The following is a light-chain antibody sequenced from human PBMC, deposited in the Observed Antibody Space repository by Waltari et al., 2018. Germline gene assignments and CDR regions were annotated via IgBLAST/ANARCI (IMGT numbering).Light chain of an antibody. J-gene: IGLJ2*01. CDR1: NRDVGRDDS. CDR2: DAV. V-gene: IGLV2-11*01. CDR3: CSYAGNYKFV. Sequence: QSVLTQPRSVSGSPGQSVPISCTGTNRDVGRDDSVSWYQQNAGKAPKLVIYDAVRRPSGVPYRFSGSKYGATASLTISGLQAEDEADYYCCSYAGNYKFVFGGGTKVTVL.